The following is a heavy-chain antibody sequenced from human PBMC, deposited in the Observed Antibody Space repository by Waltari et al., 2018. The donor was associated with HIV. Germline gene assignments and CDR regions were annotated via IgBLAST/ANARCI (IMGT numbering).Heavy chain of an antibody. CDR3: ARSPPLYSHYGDDAFDI. CDR2: IRQDGNEK. Sequence: EVQLVESGGGLVQPGGSLRLSCAASGFPFSDYCMSWVRQAPGKGRGGVAKIRQDGNEKYFVDSVKGQFTISRDNAKNSLYQQMNRLRAEDTAVYYCARSPPLYSHYGDDAFDIWGQGTMVTVSS. J-gene: IGHJ3*02. V-gene: IGHV3-7*01. CDR1: GFPFSDYC. D-gene: IGHD4-4*01.